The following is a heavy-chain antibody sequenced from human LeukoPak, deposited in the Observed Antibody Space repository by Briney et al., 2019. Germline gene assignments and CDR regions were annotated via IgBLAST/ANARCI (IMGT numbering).Heavy chain of an antibody. J-gene: IGHJ4*02. D-gene: IGHD4-4*01. CDR3: AKGPGNSRAYFDY. CDR2: ITATGDTA. CDR1: GFTFIKCA. Sequence: GGSLRLSCVGSGFTFIKCAMSWVRQAPGKGLEWVAIITATGDTAYYADSVKGRFTISRDNSRNTVYMQMDSLRAEDTAVYYCAKGPGNSRAYFDYWGQGTLVTVSS. V-gene: IGHV3-23*01.